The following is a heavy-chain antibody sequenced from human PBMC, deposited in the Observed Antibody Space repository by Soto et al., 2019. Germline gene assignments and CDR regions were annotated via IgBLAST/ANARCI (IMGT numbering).Heavy chain of an antibody. J-gene: IGHJ4*02. Sequence: ASVKVSCKASGYTFTSYDINWVRQATGQGLEWMGWMNPNSGNTGYAQKFQGRVTMTRNTSISTAYMELSSLRSEDTAVYYCASGLRYCTNGVSYEIFDXWGQGTLVTVSX. D-gene: IGHD2-8*01. CDR1: GYTFTSYD. CDR2: MNPNSGNT. V-gene: IGHV1-8*01. CDR3: ASGLRYCTNGVSYEIFDX.